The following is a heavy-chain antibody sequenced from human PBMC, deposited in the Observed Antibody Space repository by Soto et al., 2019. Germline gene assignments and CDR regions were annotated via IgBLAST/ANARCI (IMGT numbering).Heavy chain of an antibody. CDR1: GASISGYY. CDR3: VRESGGGGYCSGGSCYGMDV. Sequence: QVQLQESGPGLVKPSETLSLTCIVSGASISGYYWSWVRQPAGKGLEWIGRFYTSGSANTNYNPSLKSRVTMSVDTSKNHFSLKRTSVTAADTAVYYCVRESGGGGYCSGGSCYGMDVWGQGTTVTFSS. V-gene: IGHV4-4*07. J-gene: IGHJ6*02. D-gene: IGHD2-15*01. CDR2: FYTSGSANT.